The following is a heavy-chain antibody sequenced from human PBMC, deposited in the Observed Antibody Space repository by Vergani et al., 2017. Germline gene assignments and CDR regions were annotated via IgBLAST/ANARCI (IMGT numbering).Heavy chain of an antibody. CDR3: AREESVRGAFDI. CDR2: ISWNSGSI. D-gene: IGHD3-10*01. J-gene: IGHJ3*02. Sequence: VQLVESGGGVVQPGRSLRLSCAASGFTFDDYAMHWVRQAPGKGLEWVSGISWNSGSIGYADSVKGRFTISRDNAKNSLYLQMNSLRAEDTALYYCAREESVRGAFDIWGQGTMVTVSS. V-gene: IGHV3-9*01. CDR1: GFTFDDYA.